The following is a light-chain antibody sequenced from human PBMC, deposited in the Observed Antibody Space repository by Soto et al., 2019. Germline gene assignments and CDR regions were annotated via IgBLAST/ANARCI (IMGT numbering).Light chain of an antibody. CDR1: SPNIGAGYD. CDR2: GNS. Sequence: QSVLTQPPSLSGAPGQRVTISCTGSSPNIGAGYDVHGYQQLPGTAPKLLIYGNSNRPSGAPDRLSGSKSGTSASLAITGLQAEDEADYYCQSYDSSLSGRVFGGGTKLTVL. V-gene: IGLV1-40*01. CDR3: QSYDSSLSGRV. J-gene: IGLJ3*02.